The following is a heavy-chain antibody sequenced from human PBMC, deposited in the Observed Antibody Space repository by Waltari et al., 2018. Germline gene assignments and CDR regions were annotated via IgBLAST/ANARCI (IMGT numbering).Heavy chain of an antibody. D-gene: IGHD2-2*01. J-gene: IGHJ4*02. CDR2: IYSGGST. Sequence: EVQLVESGGGLIQPGGSLRLSCAASGFTVSSNYMSWVRQAPGKGLEWVSVIYSGGSTYYADSVKGRFTISRDNSKNTLYLQMNSLRAEDTAVYYCASMAHSYQRVFDYWGQGTLVTVSS. CDR1: GFTVSSNY. CDR3: ASMAHSYQRVFDY. V-gene: IGHV3-53*01.